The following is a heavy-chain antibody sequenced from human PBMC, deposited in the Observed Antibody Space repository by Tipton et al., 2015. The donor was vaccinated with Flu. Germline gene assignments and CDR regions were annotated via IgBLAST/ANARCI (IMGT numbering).Heavy chain of an antibody. CDR2: ISAYNGNT. CDR3: ATRYEGFGEFDFDY. D-gene: IGHD3-10*01. J-gene: IGHJ4*02. V-gene: IGHV1-18*01. Sequence: QLVQSGAEVKKPGASVKVSCKASGYTFTSYGISWVRQAPGQGLEWMGWISAYNGNTNYAQKLQGRVTMTTDTSTSTAYMELRSLRSADTAVYYCATRYEGFGEFDFDYWGQGTLVTVSS. CDR1: GYTFTSYG.